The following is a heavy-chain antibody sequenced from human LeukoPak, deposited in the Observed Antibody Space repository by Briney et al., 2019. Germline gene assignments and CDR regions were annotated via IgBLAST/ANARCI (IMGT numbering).Heavy chain of an antibody. Sequence: PGGSLTLSCTGSGFTLSDYYINWVRQAPGKGREWVSQISNTGSTKYYADSVQGRFTISRDNVKNSVSLQMKSLSAEDTAVYYCAREDYGGTNFDYWGQGALVAVSS. D-gene: IGHD4-23*01. CDR3: AREDYGGTNFDY. CDR1: GFTLSDYY. J-gene: IGHJ4*02. CDR2: ISNTGSTK. V-gene: IGHV3-11*01.